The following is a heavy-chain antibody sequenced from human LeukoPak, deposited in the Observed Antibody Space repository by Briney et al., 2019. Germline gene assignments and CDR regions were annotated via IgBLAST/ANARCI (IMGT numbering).Heavy chain of an antibody. CDR2: IIPIFGTA. V-gene: IGHV1-69*05. CDR1: GGTLSSYA. D-gene: IGHD7-27*01. J-gene: IGHJ2*01. Sequence: SVKVSCKASGGTLSSYAISWVRQAPGQGLEWVGGIIPIFGTANYAQKFQGRVTITTDESTSTAYMELSSLRSEDTALYYCAKDANNWGAWYFDLWGRGTLVTVSS. CDR3: AKDANNWGAWYFDL.